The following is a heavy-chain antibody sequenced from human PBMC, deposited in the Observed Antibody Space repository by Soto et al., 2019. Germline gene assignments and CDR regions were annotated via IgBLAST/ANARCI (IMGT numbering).Heavy chain of an antibody. D-gene: IGHD2-2*01. J-gene: IGHJ5*02. CDR1: GGSFSGYY. Sequence: SETLSLTCAVYGGSFSGYYWSWIRQPPGKGLEWIGEINHSGSTNYNPSLKSRVTISVDTSKNQFSLMLSSVTAADTAVYYCARGLNIVAVTAANNWFDPWGQGTMVTVSS. CDR3: ARGLNIVAVTAANNWFDP. CDR2: INHSGST. V-gene: IGHV4-34*01.